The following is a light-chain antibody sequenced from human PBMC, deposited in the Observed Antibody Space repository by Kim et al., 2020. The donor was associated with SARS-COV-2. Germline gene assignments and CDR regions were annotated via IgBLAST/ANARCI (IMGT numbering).Light chain of an antibody. Sequence: SSELTQDPAVSVALGQTVRITCQGDSLRSYYATWYQQKPGKAPIIVIYGKNNQPSGMPDRFSGSSSGNTASLTITGTQAGEEADYYCNSLDSIENVVFGG. V-gene: IGLV3-19*01. CDR1: SLRSYY. J-gene: IGLJ2*01. CDR3: NSLDSIENVV. CDR2: GKN.